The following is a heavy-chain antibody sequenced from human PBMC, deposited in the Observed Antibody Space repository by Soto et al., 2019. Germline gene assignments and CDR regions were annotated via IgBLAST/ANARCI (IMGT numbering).Heavy chain of an antibody. D-gene: IGHD6-19*01. J-gene: IGHJ4*02. V-gene: IGHV3-30-3*01. CDR3: ARVRYSSGSLHFDY. Sequence: VQLLESGGGLVQPGGSLRLSCAASGFTFRSYAMHWVRQAPGKGLEWVAVISYDGSNKYYADSVKGRFTISRDNSKNTLYLQMNSLRAEDTAVYYCARVRYSSGSLHFDYWGQGTLVTVSS. CDR1: GFTFRSYA. CDR2: ISYDGSNK.